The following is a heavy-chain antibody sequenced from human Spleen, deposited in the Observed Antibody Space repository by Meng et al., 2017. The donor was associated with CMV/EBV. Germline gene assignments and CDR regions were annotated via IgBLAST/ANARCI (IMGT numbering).Heavy chain of an antibody. CDR3: ARGGIAVAALPPD. J-gene: IGHJ4*02. CDR2: ITPKSGGT. CDR1: GYTFTGFY. Sequence: CKASGYTFTGFYMHWVRRAPGQGLEWMGCITPKSGGTNYAQKFQGRVTMTTDTSISTAYMELSRLTSDDTAMYYCARGGIAVAALPPDWGQGTLVTVSS. D-gene: IGHD6-19*01. V-gene: IGHV1-2*02.